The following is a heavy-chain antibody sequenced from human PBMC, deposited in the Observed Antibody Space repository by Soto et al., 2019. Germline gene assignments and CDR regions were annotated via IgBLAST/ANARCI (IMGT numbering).Heavy chain of an antibody. CDR1: GYTFTSYG. CDR2: ISAYNGNK. Sequence: ASVKVSCKASGYTFTSYGISWVRQAPGQGLEWMGLISAYNGNKNYAQKLQGRVTMTTDTSTSTAYMELRSLRSDDTAVYYCARHHDFGSSGYYEWFNPWRQGTLVTVSS. D-gene: IGHD3-22*01. CDR3: ARHHDFGSSGYYEWFNP. V-gene: IGHV1-18*01. J-gene: IGHJ5*01.